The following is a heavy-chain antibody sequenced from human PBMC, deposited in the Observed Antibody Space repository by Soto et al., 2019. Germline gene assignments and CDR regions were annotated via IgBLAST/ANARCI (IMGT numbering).Heavy chain of an antibody. J-gene: IGHJ4*02. Sequence: LRLSCVASGFTFDYYWMHWVRQAPGEGLMWVSRLQTDGSHPDYADSVKGRFTISRDNAKNTLYLQMNSLRDEDTAVYYCARGYCINTSCYLSPRLDYWGQGTLVTVSS. CDR1: GFTFDYYW. D-gene: IGHD2-2*01. CDR3: ARGYCINTSCYLSPRLDY. V-gene: IGHV3-74*01. CDR2: LQTDGSHP.